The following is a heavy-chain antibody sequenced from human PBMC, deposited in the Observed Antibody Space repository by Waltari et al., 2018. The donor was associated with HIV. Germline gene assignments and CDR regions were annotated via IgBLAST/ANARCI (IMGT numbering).Heavy chain of an antibody. CDR3: ARGYIILARGASSHWFDP. J-gene: IGHJ5*02. D-gene: IGHD3-10*01. CDR1: GYNFSGYY. V-gene: IGHV1-2*02. CDR2: INPNSGDT. Sequence: QVHLVQSGAEVKKPGASVKVSCKASGYNFSGYYMYWVRQAPGQGLEWMGWINPNSGDTRYAQKFQGRVTMTRDTSINTAYMELNGLRSDDTAVYYCARGYIILARGASSHWFDPWGQGTLVTVSS.